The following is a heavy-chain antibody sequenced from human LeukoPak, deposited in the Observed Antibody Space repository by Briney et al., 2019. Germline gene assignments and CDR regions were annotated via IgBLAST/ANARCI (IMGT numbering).Heavy chain of an antibody. Sequence: PSETLSLTCAVYGGSFSGYYWSWIRQPPGKGLEWIGEINHSGSTNYNPSLKSRVTISVDTSKNQFSLKLSSVTAADTAVYYCARRTIAAAGTDAFDIWAKGQWSPSLQ. CDR3: ARRTIAAAGTDAFDI. V-gene: IGHV4-34*01. J-gene: IGHJ3*02. D-gene: IGHD6-13*01. CDR1: GGSFSGYY. CDR2: INHSGST.